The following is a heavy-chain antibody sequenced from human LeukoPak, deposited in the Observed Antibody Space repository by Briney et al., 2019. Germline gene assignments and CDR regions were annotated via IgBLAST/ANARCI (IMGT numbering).Heavy chain of an antibody. D-gene: IGHD3-16*01. CDR1: GFTFSSYA. V-gene: IGHV3-23*01. Sequence: GGSLRLSCAASGFTFSSYAMSWVRQAPGKGLEWVSAISGIGGSTYYADSVKGRFTISRDNSKNTLYLQMNSLRAEDTAVYYCAKYPRAGGGAARRTGFDPWGQGTLVTVSS. CDR2: ISGIGGST. J-gene: IGHJ5*02. CDR3: AKYPRAGGGAARRTGFDP.